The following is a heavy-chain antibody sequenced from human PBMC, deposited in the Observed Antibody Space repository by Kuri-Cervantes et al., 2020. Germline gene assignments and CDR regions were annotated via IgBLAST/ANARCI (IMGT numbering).Heavy chain of an antibody. V-gene: IGHV4-4*07. CDR3: ARAQAVTGQRREFDY. J-gene: IGHJ4*02. CDR2: IYTSGNT. Sequence: SETLSLTCTVSGGSIGRFYWSWIRQPAGKALEWIGRIYTSGNTNYNPSLKSRVTISVDTSKNQFSLNLSSVTAADTAFYYCARAQAVTGQRREFDYWGQGTLVTVSS. D-gene: IGHD6-19*01. CDR1: GGSIGRFY.